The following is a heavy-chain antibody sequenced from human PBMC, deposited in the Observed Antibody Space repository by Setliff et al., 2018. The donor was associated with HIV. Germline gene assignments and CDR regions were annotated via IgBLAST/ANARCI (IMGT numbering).Heavy chain of an antibody. D-gene: IGHD3-16*01. V-gene: IGHV3-23*01. CDR2: ISGSGSST. CDR3: AKARSLNIMPLDY. J-gene: IGHJ4*02. CDR1: GFSFSSYA. Sequence: PGGSLRLSCAASGFSFSSYAMSWVRQAPGKGLEWVSAISGSGSSTYYADSVKGRLTISRDNSKNTLYLQMDSLRVEDTALYYCAKARSLNIMPLDYWGQGTLVTVSS.